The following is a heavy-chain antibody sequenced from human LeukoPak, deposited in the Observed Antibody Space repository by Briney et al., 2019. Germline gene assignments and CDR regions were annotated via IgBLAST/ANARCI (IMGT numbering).Heavy chain of an antibody. CDR1: GFTLSSRW. V-gene: IGHV3-7*01. CDR2: TKQDGSEK. D-gene: IGHD2-15*01. CDR3: ARGSDGFDL. Sequence: GGSLRLSCAASGFTLSSRWMSWVRQAPGKGLEWVANTKQDGSEKYYVDSVKGRFTISRDNAKNSLYLQMNSLRVDDTAVYYCARGSDGFDLWGQGTLVTVSS. J-gene: IGHJ4*02.